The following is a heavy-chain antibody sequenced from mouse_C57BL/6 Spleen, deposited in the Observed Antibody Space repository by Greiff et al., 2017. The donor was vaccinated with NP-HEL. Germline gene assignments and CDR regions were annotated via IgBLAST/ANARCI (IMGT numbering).Heavy chain of an antibody. CDR3: ARRGTGGYFDY. D-gene: IGHD3-3*01. V-gene: IGHV1-82*01. J-gene: IGHJ2*01. CDR1: GYAFSSSW. CDR2: IYPGDGDT. Sequence: VQLQQSGPELVKPGASVKISCKASGYAFSSSWMNWVKQRPGKGLEWIGRIYPGDGDTNYNGKFKGKATLTEDKASSTAYMQLSSLTSEDSAVYFCARRGTGGYFDYWGQGTTLTVSS.